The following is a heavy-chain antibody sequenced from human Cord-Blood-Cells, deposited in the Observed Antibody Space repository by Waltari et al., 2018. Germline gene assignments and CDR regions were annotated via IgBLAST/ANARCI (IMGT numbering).Heavy chain of an antibody. CDR3: ARGRYSCYDY. D-gene: IGHD2-2*01. Sequence: QVQLQESGPGLVKPSETLSLTCTVSGYSISSGYYWGWIRQPPGKGLEWIGSIDHSGSTYYNPSLKSRVTIAVDTSKNQFSLKLSSVTAADTAVYYCARGRYSCYDYWGQGTLVTVSS. J-gene: IGHJ4*02. CDR2: IDHSGST. CDR1: GYSISSGYY. V-gene: IGHV4-38-2*02.